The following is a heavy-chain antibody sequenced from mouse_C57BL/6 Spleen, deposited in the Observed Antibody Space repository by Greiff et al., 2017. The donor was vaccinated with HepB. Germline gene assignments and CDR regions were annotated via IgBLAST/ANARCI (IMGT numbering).Heavy chain of an antibody. J-gene: IGHJ2*01. CDR1: GYTFTSYD. CDR2: IYPRDGST. V-gene: IGHV1-85*01. Sequence: VHLVESGPELVKPGASVTLSCKASGYTFTSYDINWVKQRPGQGLEWIGWIYPRDGSTQYNEKFQGKATLTVDTSSSTAYMELHSLTSEDSAVYFCARDFYYIDYWGQGTTLTVSS. CDR3: ARDFYYIDY.